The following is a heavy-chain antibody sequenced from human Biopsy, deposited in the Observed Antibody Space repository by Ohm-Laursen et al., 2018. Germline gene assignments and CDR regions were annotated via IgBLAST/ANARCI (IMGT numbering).Heavy chain of an antibody. CDR2: VMPIFGTA. J-gene: IGHJ6*02. CDR1: GGAFTTYA. CDR3: ATRVTPVTTLYYYAMDV. D-gene: IGHD4-17*01. V-gene: IGHV1-69*06. Sequence: SVKVSCKSSGGAFTTYAISWVRQTPGQGLEWMGGVMPIFGTANYAQKSQGRVTITADKSTSTAHLDLSSLRSEDTAVYYCATRVTPVTTLYYYAMDVWGQGTTVTVSS.